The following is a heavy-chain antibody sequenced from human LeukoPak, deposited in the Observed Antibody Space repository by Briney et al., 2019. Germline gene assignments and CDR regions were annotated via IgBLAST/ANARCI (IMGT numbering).Heavy chain of an antibody. CDR1: GFTFSSYA. V-gene: IGHV3-23*01. Sequence: GGSLRLSCAASGFTFSSYAMSWVGQPPGKGLEWVSAISGSGGSTYYADSVKGRFTISRDNSKNTLYLQMNSLRAEDTAVYYCAKDRYSSTWADAFDIWGQGTMVTVSS. D-gene: IGHD6-13*01. CDR3: AKDRYSSTWADAFDI. J-gene: IGHJ3*02. CDR2: ISGSGGST.